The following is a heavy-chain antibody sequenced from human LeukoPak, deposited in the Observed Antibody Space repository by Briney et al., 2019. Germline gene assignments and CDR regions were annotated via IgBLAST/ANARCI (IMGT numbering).Heavy chain of an antibody. J-gene: IGHJ4*01. Sequence: SETLSLTCTVSGGSISSSTYYWGWIRQPPGKGLEWIGSISYSGKTYYNPSLKSRVTISVDTSKNQFSLKLRSVTAADTAVYYCARGCRSGSEWYPYEFWGRGNQVTVSS. CDR1: GGSISSSTYY. CDR3: ARGCRSGSEWYPYEF. V-gene: IGHV4-39*01. CDR2: ISYSGKT. D-gene: IGHD1-26*01.